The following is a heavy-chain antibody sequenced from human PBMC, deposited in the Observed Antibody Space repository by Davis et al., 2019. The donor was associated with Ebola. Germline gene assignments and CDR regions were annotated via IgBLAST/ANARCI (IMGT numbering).Heavy chain of an antibody. CDR1: GFTFSSYA. D-gene: IGHD3-10*01. CDR3: ARRGVIFDY. CDR2: IYSGGDT. Sequence: PGGSLRLSCAASGFTFSSYAMSWVRQAPGKGLEWVSIIYSGGDTYYADSVKGRFTISRDNSKNTLYLQMNSLRDEDTAVYYCARRGVIFDYWGQGTLVTVSS. J-gene: IGHJ4*02. V-gene: IGHV3-23*03.